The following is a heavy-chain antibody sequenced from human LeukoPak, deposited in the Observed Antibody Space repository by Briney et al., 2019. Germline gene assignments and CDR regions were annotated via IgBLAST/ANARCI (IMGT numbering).Heavy chain of an antibody. D-gene: IGHD3-10*01. CDR1: GFTFDDYA. CDR2: ISWNSGSI. Sequence: PGGSLRLSCAASGFTFDDYAMHWVRQAPGKGLEWVSGISWNSGSIGYADSVKGRFTTSRDNAKNSLYLQMNSLRAEDTALYYCAKDIAITMVRGVMDYWGQGTLVTVSS. V-gene: IGHV3-9*01. CDR3: AKDIAITMVRGVMDY. J-gene: IGHJ4*02.